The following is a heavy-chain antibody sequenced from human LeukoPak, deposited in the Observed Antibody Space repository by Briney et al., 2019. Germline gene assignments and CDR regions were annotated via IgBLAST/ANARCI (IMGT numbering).Heavy chain of an antibody. V-gene: IGHV4-59*01. CDR3: ACHPFEYSSSLSWFDP. D-gene: IGHD6-6*01. CDR2: IYYSGST. Sequence: TSETLSLTCTVSGGSISSYYWSWIRQPPGKGLEWIGYIYYSGSTNYNPSLKSRVTISVDTSKNQFSLKLSSVTAADTAVYYCACHPFEYSSSLSWFDPWGQGTLVTVSS. CDR1: GGSISSYY. J-gene: IGHJ5*02.